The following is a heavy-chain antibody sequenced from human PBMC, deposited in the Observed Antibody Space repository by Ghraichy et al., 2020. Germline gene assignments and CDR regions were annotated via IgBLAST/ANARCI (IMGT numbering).Heavy chain of an antibody. D-gene: IGHD3-10*01. CDR1: GFTFSNYW. V-gene: IGHV3-74*01. CDR3: TFGSGTPRFDY. J-gene: IGHJ4*02. CDR2: INSDGSTT. Sequence: GGSLRLSCAASGFTFSNYWMHWVRQAPGKGLVWVSRINSDGSTTNYADSVKGRFTISRDNAKNTLYLQLNSLTAEDTAVYHCTFGSGTPRFDYWGQGTVVTVSS.